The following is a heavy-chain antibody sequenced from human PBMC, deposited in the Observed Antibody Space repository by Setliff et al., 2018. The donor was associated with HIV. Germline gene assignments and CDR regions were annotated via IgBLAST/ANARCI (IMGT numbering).Heavy chain of an antibody. V-gene: IGHV1-46*01. CDR3: ARVLDTKNDY. CDR1: GGTFSSYA. D-gene: IGHD2-8*01. CDR2: INPSGGST. J-gene: IGHJ4*02. Sequence: VASVKVSCKASGGTFSSYAISWVRQAPGQGLEWMGIINPSGGSTSYAQKFQGRVTMTRDTSTSTVYMELSSLRSDDTAVYYCARVLDTKNDYWGQGTLVTVSS.